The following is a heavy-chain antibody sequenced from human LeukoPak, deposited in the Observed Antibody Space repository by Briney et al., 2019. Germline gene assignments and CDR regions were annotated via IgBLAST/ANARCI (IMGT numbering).Heavy chain of an antibody. V-gene: IGHV4-31*03. CDR2: IYYSGST. D-gene: IGHD3-22*01. CDR1: GGSISSGGYY. Sequence: PSQTLSLTCTVSGGSISSGGYYWSWIRQHPGKGLEWIGYIYYSGSTYYNPSLKSRVTISVDTSKNQFSLKLSSVTAADTAVYYCARHASYYDSSGYYPLDYWGQGTLVTVSS. CDR3: ARHASYYDSSGYYPLDY. J-gene: IGHJ4*02.